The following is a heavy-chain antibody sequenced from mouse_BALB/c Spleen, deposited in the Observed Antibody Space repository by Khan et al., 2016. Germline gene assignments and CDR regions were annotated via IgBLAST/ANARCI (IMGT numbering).Heavy chain of an antibody. CDR1: GYTFTNYG. CDR3: AEDYYGSNWFAY. J-gene: IGHJ3*01. V-gene: IGHV9-3*02. Sequence: QIQLVQSGPELKKPGETVKISCKASGYTFTNYGMNWVKQAPGKGLKWMGWINTNTGEPTYAEEFKGRFAFSLETSASTAYLQINNLKKEDTATYCGAEDYYGSNWFAYWGQGTLVTVSA. D-gene: IGHD1-1*01. CDR2: INTNTGEP.